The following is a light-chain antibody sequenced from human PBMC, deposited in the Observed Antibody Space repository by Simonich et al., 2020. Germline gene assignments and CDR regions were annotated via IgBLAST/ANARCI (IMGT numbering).Light chain of an antibody. CDR1: QSVLYSSNNKNY. CDR3: QQYYSTPWT. CDR2: WAS. Sequence: DIVMTQSPDSLAVSLGERATINCKSSQSVLYSSNNKNYLDGYQQKPGQPPKLLIYWASTRESGVPDRFSGSGSGTDFTLTISSLQAEDVAVYYCQQYYSTPWTFGQGTKVEIK. J-gene: IGKJ1*01. V-gene: IGKV4-1*01.